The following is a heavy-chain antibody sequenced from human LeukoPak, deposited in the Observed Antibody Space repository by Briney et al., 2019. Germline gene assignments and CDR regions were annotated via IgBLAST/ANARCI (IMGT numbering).Heavy chain of an antibody. D-gene: IGHD3-10*01. CDR3: TKGGWGTVLDY. CDR1: GFTFSNYA. J-gene: IGHJ4*02. CDR2: ISGTGDTT. V-gene: IGHV3-23*01. Sequence: PGGSLRLSCAASGFTFSNYAMSWVRQAPGEGLEWVSTISGTGDTTYYADSLKGRLTISRDSSKNTLYLQMSSLRADDTAVYYCTKGGWGTVLDYWGQGTLVTVSS.